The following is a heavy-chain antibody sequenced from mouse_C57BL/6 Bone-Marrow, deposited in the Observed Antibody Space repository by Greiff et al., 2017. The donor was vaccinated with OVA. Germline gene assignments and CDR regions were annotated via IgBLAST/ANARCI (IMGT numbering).Heavy chain of an antibody. CDR2: IYPGDGDT. D-gene: IGHD1-1*01. CDR3: ARRYYYDYAMDY. CDR1: GYAFSSSW. J-gene: IGHJ4*01. Sequence: VKLQESGPELVKPGASVKISCKASGYAFSSSWMNWVKQRPGKGLEWIGRIYPGDGDTNYNGKFKGKATLTADKSSSTAYLQLSSLTSEDSAVYFCARRYYYDYAMDYWGQGTSVTVSS. V-gene: IGHV1-82*01.